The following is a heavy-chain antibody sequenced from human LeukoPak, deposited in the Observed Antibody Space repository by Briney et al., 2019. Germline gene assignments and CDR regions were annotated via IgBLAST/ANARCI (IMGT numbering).Heavy chain of an antibody. J-gene: IGHJ6*03. CDR3: TRGQTWVYYMDV. Sequence: SETLSLTCTVSGGSISSYYWSWVRQPAGKGLEWIGRIYTSGSTNYNPSLKSRVTISVDTSKNQFSLSLTSVTAADTAVYYCTRGQTWVYYMDVWGKGTTVTVSS. CDR1: GGSISSYY. CDR2: IYTSGST. D-gene: IGHD7-27*01. V-gene: IGHV4-4*07.